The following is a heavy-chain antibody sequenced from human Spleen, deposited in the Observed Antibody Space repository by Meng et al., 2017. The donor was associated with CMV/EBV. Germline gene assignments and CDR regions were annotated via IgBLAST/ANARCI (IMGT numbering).Heavy chain of an antibody. V-gene: IGHV3-21*01. D-gene: IGHD2-2*01. CDR2: ISSSSTYI. Sequence: GGSLRLSCAASGFIFGSYTMEWVRQAPGKGLEWVSSISSSSTYIYYADSVKGRFTISRDNAKNSLYLQMNSLRAEDTAVYYCARAQYTSYSFDYWGQGTLVTVSS. CDR3: ARAQYTSYSFDY. CDR1: GFIFGSYT. J-gene: IGHJ4*02.